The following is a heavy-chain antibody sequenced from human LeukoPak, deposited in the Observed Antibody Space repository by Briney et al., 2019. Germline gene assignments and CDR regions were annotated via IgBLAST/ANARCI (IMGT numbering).Heavy chain of an antibody. J-gene: IGHJ5*02. CDR2: INHSGST. CDR3: ARRYYGSGSYRRSNWFDP. V-gene: IGHV4-34*01. D-gene: IGHD3-10*01. Sequence: TSETLSLTCAVYGGSFSGYYWSWIRQPPGKGLEWIGEINHSGSTNYNPSLKSRVTISVDTSKNQFSLKLSSVTAADTAVYYCARRYYGSGSYRRSNWFDPWGQGTLVTVSS. CDR1: GGSFSGYY.